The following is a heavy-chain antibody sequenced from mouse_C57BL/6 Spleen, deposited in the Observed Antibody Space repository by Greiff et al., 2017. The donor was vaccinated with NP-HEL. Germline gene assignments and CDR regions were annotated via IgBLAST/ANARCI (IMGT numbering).Heavy chain of an antibody. CDR2: IDPSDSYT. CDR1: GYTFTSYW. D-gene: IGHD1-1*01. V-gene: IGHV1-50*01. J-gene: IGHJ3*01. CDR3: ARNPPYYYGSSPHFAY. Sequence: QQSCKASGYTFTSYWMQWVKQRPGQGLEWIGEIDPSDSYTNYNQKFKGKATLTVDTSSSTAYMQLSSLTSEDSAVYYCARNPPYYYGSSPHFAYWGQGTLVTVSA.